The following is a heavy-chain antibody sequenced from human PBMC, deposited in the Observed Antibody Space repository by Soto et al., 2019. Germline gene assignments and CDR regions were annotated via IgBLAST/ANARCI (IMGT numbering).Heavy chain of an antibody. Sequence: GGSLRLSXAASGFTFSSYSMNWVRQAPGKGLEWVSSISSSSSYIYYADSVKGRFTISRDNAKNSLYLQMNSLRAEDTAVYYCARDYDSSGYWGEGAFDIWGQGTMVTVSS. V-gene: IGHV3-21*01. D-gene: IGHD3-22*01. CDR2: ISSSSSYI. CDR1: GFTFSSYS. CDR3: ARDYDSSGYWGEGAFDI. J-gene: IGHJ3*02.